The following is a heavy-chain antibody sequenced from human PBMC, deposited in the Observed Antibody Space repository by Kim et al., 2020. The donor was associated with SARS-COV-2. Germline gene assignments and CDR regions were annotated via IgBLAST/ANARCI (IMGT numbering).Heavy chain of an antibody. CDR3: AKIEVLRYSYGMDV. J-gene: IGHJ6*02. D-gene: IGHD3-9*01. V-gene: IGHV3-33*06. Sequence: GGSLRLSCAASGFTFSSYGMHWVRQAPGKGLEWVAVIWYDGSNKYYADSVKGRFTISRDNSKNTLYLQMNSLRAEDTAVYYCAKIEVLRYSYGMDVWGQGTTVTVSS. CDR2: IWYDGSNK. CDR1: GFTFSSYG.